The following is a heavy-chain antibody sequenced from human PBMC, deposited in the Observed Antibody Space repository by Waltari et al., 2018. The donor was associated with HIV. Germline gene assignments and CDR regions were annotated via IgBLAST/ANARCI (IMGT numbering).Heavy chain of an antibody. D-gene: IGHD6-13*01. V-gene: IGHV3-53*02. J-gene: IGHJ4*02. CDR2: IYSGGST. CDR3: ARDWSSSYDY. CDR1: ALTVSNNY. Sequence: EVHLVETGEGLSRPGASLSLSCAVSALTVSNNYISWFRPAPGKGLEWFSVIYSGGSTYYADSVKGRFAISRDNSKNTLYLQMNSLRAEDTAVYYCARDWSSSYDYWGQGTLVTVSS.